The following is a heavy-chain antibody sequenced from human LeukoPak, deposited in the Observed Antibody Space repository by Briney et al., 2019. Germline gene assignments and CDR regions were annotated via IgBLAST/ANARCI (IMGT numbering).Heavy chain of an antibody. J-gene: IGHJ4*02. V-gene: IGHV3-30*04. D-gene: IGHD1-26*01. CDR3: ARVEVGAWDY. CDR1: GFTFRNYV. CDR2: ISYDGSNK. Sequence: PGGSLRLSCAASGFTFRNYVNHWVRQAPGKGLEWVAVISYDGSNKYYADSVKGRFTISRDNSKNTLYLQMNSLRAEDTAVYYCARVEVGAWDYWGQGTLVTVSS.